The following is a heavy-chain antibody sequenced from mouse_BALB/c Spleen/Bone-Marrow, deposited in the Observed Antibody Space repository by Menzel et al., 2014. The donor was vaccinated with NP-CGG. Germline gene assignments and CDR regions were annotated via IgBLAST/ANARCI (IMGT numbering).Heavy chain of an antibody. CDR3: ARDRYDEYFEV. D-gene: IGHD2-14*01. CDR2: ISSGSSTI. Sequence: EVKLVESGGGLVQPGGSRKLSCAASGFTFSSFGMHWVRQAPEKGPEWVAYISSGSSTIYYADTVKGRSTISRDNPKNTLFLQMTSLRSEDTAMYYCARDRYDEYFEVWGAGTTVTVSS. V-gene: IGHV5-17*02. J-gene: IGHJ1*01. CDR1: GFTFSSFG.